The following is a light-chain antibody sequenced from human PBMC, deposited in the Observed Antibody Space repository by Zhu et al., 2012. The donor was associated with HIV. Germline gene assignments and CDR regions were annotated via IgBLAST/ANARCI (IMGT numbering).Light chain of an antibody. J-gene: IGKJ4*01. Sequence: EIVLTQSPATLSLSPGERATLSCRASQSVSNNLAWYQQKPGQAPRLLIYGASNRATGIAARFSGSGSRTDFTLTISSLEPEDFAVYYCQQSSNWPPGLTFGGGTKV. CDR2: GAS. CDR1: QSVSNN. CDR3: QQSSNWPPGLT. V-gene: IGKV3-11*01.